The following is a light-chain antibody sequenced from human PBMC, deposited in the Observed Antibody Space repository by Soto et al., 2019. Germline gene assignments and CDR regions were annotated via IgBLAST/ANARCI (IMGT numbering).Light chain of an antibody. J-gene: IGLJ1*01. CDR3: CTDAGTYKV. CDR1: SSDVGAYNY. V-gene: IGLV2-11*01. Sequence: QSVLTQPRSVSGSPGQSVTISCTGTSSDVGAYNYVSWYQQHPGKAPKLMIYHVSKRPSGVPDRFSGSKSGNAASLTISGLQAEDEADYYCCTDAGTYKVFGTGTKVTAL. CDR2: HVS.